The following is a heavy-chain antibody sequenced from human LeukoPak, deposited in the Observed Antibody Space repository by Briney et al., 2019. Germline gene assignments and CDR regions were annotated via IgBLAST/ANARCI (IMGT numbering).Heavy chain of an antibody. J-gene: IGHJ4*02. V-gene: IGHV1-69*02. D-gene: IGHD5-18*01. Sequence: WMGRIIPILGIANYAQKFQGRVTITADKSTSTAYVELSSLRSEDTAVYYCAGGYSYGLTDYWGQGTLVTVSS. CDR2: IIPILGIA. CDR3: AGGYSYGLTDY.